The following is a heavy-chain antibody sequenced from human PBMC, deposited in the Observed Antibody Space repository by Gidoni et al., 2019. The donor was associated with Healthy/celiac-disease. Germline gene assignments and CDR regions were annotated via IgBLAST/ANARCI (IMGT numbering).Heavy chain of an antibody. D-gene: IGHD3-22*01. CDR1: GFSLSNARMG. CDR2: IFSNDEK. J-gene: IGHJ4*02. CDR3: ARIEAGDTVDRSVKGFDY. V-gene: IGHV2-26*01. Sequence: QVTLKESGPVLVKPTETLTLTCTVSGFSLSNARMGVSWIRQPPGKALEWLAHIFSNDEKSYSTSLKSRLTISKDTSKSQVVLTMTNMDPVDTATYYCARIEAGDTVDRSVKGFDYWGQGTLVTVSS.